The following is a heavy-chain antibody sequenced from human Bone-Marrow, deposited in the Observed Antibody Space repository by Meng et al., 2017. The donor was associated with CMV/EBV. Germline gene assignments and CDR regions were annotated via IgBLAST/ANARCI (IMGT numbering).Heavy chain of an antibody. Sequence: GGSLRLSCAASGFTFSSYAMSWVRQAPGKGLEWVSGISWNSGSIGYADSVKGRFTISRDNAKNSLYLQMNSLRAEDTALYYCAKDTYSGSYFDYWGQGTLVTVSS. D-gene: IGHD1-26*01. J-gene: IGHJ4*02. CDR1: GFTFSSYA. CDR3: AKDTYSGSYFDY. CDR2: ISWNSGSI. V-gene: IGHV3-9*01.